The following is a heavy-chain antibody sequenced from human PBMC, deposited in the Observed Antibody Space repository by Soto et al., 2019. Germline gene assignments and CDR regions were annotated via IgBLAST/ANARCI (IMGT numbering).Heavy chain of an antibody. J-gene: IGHJ6*02. D-gene: IGHD6-19*01. CDR1: GFTFGDYA. V-gene: IGHV3-49*04. CDR3: TRENSSGWYEIRHYYYGMDV. CDR2: IRSKAYGGTT. Sequence: PGGSLRLSFTASGFTFGDYAMSWVRQAPGKGLEWVGFIRSKAYGGTTEYAASVKGRFTISRDDSKSIAYLQMNSLKTEDTAVYYCTRENSSGWYEIRHYYYGMDVWGQGTTVTVSS.